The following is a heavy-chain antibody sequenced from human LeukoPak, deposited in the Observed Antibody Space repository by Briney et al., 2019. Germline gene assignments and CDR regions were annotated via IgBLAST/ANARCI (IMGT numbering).Heavy chain of an antibody. J-gene: IGHJ4*02. V-gene: IGHV3-23*01. CDR2: ISGSGGST. CDR1: GFTFSSCA. Sequence: GGSLRLSCAASGFTFSSCAMSWVRQAPGKGLEWVSTISGSGGSTYSADSVKGRFTISRDNSKNTLYLQMNGLKVEDTAVYYCVKAGVVVVPTATMAHFDYWGQGTLVTVSS. CDR3: VKAGVVVVPTATMAHFDY. D-gene: IGHD2-2*01.